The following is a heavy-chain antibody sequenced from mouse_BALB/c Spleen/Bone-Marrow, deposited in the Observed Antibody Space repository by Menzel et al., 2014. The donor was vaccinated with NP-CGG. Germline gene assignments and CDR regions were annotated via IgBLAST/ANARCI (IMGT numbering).Heavy chain of an antibody. D-gene: IGHD4-1*01. CDR1: GYTFTSYW. CDR3: ARMWDGYYAMDY. Sequence: VQLQQSGAELARPGASVKLSCKASGYTFTSYWMQWVKQRPGQGLEWIGAIYPGDGDTRYTQKFKGKATLTADKSFSTAYMQLSSLASEDSAVYYCARMWDGYYAMDYWGQGTSVTVSS. J-gene: IGHJ4*01. V-gene: IGHV1-87*01. CDR2: IYPGDGDT.